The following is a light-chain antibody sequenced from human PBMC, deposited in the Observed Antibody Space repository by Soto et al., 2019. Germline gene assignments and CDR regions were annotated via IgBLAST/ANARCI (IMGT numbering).Light chain of an antibody. Sequence: EIVMSQSPATLSVSPGERATLSCRASQSVSSNLAWYQQKPGQAPRLLIYGASTRTTGIPARFSGSRSGTEFTITISSLQSEDFAVYYCQQYNNWPYTVGQGTKLEIK. CDR2: GAS. J-gene: IGKJ2*01. V-gene: IGKV3-15*01. CDR1: QSVSSN. CDR3: QQYNNWPYT.